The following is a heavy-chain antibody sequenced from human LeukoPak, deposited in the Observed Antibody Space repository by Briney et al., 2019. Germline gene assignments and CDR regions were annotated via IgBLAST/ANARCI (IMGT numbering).Heavy chain of an antibody. J-gene: IGHJ6*02. D-gene: IGHD5-18*01. Sequence: PGRSLRLSCTASGFTFGDHAMSWVRQAPGKGLEWVGFIRSKTYGGTTEHAASVKGRFTISRDDSKSIAYLQMNSLKTEDTAVYYCTRGPIQQWRYYGMDVWGQGTTVTVSS. CDR2: IRSKTYGGTT. V-gene: IGHV3-49*04. CDR3: TRGPIQQWRYYGMDV. CDR1: GFTFGDHA.